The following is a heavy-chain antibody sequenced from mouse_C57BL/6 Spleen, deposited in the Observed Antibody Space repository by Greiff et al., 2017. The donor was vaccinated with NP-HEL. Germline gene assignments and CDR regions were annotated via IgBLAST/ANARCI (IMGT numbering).Heavy chain of an antibody. CDR2: IYPRDGST. CDR3: ARSNDGSYFDY. CDR1: GYTFTSYD. J-gene: IGHJ2*01. V-gene: IGHV1-85*01. D-gene: IGHD1-1*01. Sequence: VQLVESGPELVKPGASVKLSCKASGYTFTSYDINWVKQRPGQGLEWIGWIYPRDGSTKYNEKFKGKATLTVDTSSSTAYMELHSLTSEDSAVYFCARSNDGSYFDYWGQGTTLTVSS.